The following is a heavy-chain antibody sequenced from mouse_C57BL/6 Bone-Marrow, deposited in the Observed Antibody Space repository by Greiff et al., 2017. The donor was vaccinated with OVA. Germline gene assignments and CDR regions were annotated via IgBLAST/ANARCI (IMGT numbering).Heavy chain of an antibody. J-gene: IGHJ4*01. Sequence: QVQLQQPGAELVKPGASVKMSCKASGYTFTSYWITWVKQRPGQGLEWIGDIYPGSGRTNYNEKFKSKATLTVDTSSSTAYMQLCSLTSEDSAVYYFARSGITTVEGDFAMDYWGQGPSVPVSS. CDR2: IYPGSGRT. D-gene: IGHD1-1*01. V-gene: IGHV1-55*01. CDR1: GYTFTSYW. CDR3: ARSGITTVEGDFAMDY.